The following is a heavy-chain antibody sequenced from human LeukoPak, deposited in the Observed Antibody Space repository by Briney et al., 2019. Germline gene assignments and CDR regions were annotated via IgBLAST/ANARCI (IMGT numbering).Heavy chain of an antibody. V-gene: IGHV4-31*03. CDR2: IYYSGST. CDR1: GGSISSGGYY. Sequence: SQTRSLTRTVSGGSISSGGYYWSWIRQHPGKGLEWIGYIYYSGSTYYNPSLKSRVTISVDTSKNQFSLKLSSVTAADTAVYYCARETMYYYDSSGSTPTWGQGTLVTVSS. J-gene: IGHJ5*02. CDR3: ARETMYYYDSSGSTPT. D-gene: IGHD3-22*01.